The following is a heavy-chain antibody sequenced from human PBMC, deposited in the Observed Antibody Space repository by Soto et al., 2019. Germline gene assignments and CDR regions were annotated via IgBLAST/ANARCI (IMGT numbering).Heavy chain of an antibody. J-gene: IGHJ5*02. CDR3: SRGIKGGLDA. V-gene: IGHV3-30-3*01. CDR1: GFTSSNYD. Sequence: QVQLAESGGGVVQPGRSLRLSCVVSGFTSSNYDIHWVRQATGKGLEWLAMISYDGSNEYYTDSVKGRFTISRDNSKNTLYLQIKSLGAEDTAVYYCSRGIKGGLDAWGQGTLVTVSS. D-gene: IGHD2-21*01. CDR2: ISYDGSNE.